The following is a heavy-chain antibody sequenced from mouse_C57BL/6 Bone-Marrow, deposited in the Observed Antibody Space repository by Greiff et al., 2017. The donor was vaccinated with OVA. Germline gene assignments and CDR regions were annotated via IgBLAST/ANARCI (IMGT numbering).Heavy chain of an antibody. V-gene: IGHV1-75*01. CDR1: GYTFTDYY. D-gene: IGHD2-5*01. Sequence: QVQLQQPGPELVKPGASVKISCKASGYTFTDYYINWVKQRPGQGLEWIGWIFPGSGSTYYNEKFKGKATLTVDKSSSTAYMLLSSLTSEDSAVYFCARWGYSNYVWYFDVWGTGTTVTVSS. CDR3: ARWGYSNYVWYFDV. J-gene: IGHJ1*03. CDR2: IFPGSGST.